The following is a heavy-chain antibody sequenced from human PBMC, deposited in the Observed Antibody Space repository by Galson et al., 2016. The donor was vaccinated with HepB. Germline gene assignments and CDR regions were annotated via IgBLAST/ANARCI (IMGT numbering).Heavy chain of an antibody. CDR3: AREPGYNYGFTWGY. CDR2: IKEDGSER. Sequence: SLRLSCAASGFPFSTHGMHWVRQAPGKGLEWVANIKEDGSERYYADSVRGRFTISRDNAKNSLYLQMNSLRAEDAAVYYCAREPGYNYGFTWGYWGQGTRVTVAS. D-gene: IGHD5-18*01. J-gene: IGHJ4*02. V-gene: IGHV3-7*01. CDR1: GFPFSTHG.